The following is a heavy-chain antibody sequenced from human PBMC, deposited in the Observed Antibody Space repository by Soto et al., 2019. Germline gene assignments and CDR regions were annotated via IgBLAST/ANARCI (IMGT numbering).Heavy chain of an antibody. D-gene: IGHD3-22*01. Sequence: ASVKVSCKASGGTFSSYAISWVRQAPGQGLEWMGGIIPIFGTANYAQKFQGRVTITADESTSTAYMELSSLRSEDTAVYYCAEGLTYYYDSSGYKFDYWGQGTLVTVSS. CDR3: AEGLTYYYDSSGYKFDY. CDR2: IIPIFGTA. CDR1: GGTFSSYA. J-gene: IGHJ4*02. V-gene: IGHV1-69*13.